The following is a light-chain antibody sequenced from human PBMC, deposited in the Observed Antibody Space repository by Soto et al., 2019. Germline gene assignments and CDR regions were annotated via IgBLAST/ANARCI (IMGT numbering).Light chain of an antibody. CDR2: RND. J-gene: IGLJ1*01. CDR1: SSNIGAGYD. V-gene: IGLV1-40*01. Sequence: QSVLTQPPSVSGAPGQRVTISCTGSSSNIGAGYDVHWYQQLPGTAPKLLIYRNDNRPSGVPDRFSGSKSGTSASLAITGLQAEDEADYYCQSFDSSLGDSVFGTGTKLTVL. CDR3: QSFDSSLGDSV.